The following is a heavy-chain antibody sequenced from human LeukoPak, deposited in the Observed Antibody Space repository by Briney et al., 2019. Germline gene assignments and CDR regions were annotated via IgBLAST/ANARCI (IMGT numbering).Heavy chain of an antibody. D-gene: IGHD6-6*01. J-gene: IGHJ3*02. V-gene: IGHV3-30*03. Sequence: TGGSLRLSCAASGFTFSSYGMHWVRQAPGKGLEWVAVISYDGSNKYYADSVKGRFTISRDNSKNTLYLQMNSLRAEDTAVYCCVVDAFDIWGQGTMVTVSS. CDR1: GFTFSSYG. CDR2: ISYDGSNK. CDR3: VVDAFDI.